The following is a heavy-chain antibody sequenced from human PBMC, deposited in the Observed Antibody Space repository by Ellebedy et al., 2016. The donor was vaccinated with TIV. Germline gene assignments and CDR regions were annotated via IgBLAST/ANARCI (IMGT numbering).Heavy chain of an antibody. J-gene: IGHJ6*02. V-gene: IGHV1-69*04. CDR1: GGTFSSYA. D-gene: IGHD2-8*01. CDR2: IIPILGIA. CDR3: ARLKMYVSPFYAMDV. Sequence: AASVKVSCKASGGTFSSYAISWVRQAPGQGLEWMGRIIPILGIANYAQKFQGRVTITADKSTSTAYMELSSLRSEDTAVYYCARLKMYVSPFYAMDVWGQGTAVTVPS.